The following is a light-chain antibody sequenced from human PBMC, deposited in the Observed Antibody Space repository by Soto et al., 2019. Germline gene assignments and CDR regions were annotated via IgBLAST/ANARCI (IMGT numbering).Light chain of an antibody. V-gene: IGKV3-11*01. CDR2: DAS. Sequence: EIVLTQSPATLSLSPGERATLSCRASQSVRSYLAWYQQKPGQAPRLLIYDASNRATGIPARFSGSGSGTDFTLTISSIEPEDFVVYYCQHRNSWPLTFGGGTKVEIK. J-gene: IGKJ4*01. CDR3: QHRNSWPLT. CDR1: QSVRSY.